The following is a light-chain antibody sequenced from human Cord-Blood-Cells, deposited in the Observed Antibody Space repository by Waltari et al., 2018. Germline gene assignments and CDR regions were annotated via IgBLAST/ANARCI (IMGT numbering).Light chain of an antibody. CDR1: QSISSY. J-gene: IGKJ4*01. CDR3: QQSYSTPLT. V-gene: IGKV1-39*01. Sequence: IQMTQSPSSLSASVGARITITCRASQSISSYLNWYQKKTGKAPKLLIYAAASLQSGVPSRFSGSVSGTDFTLTISSLQPEDFATYYCQQSYSTPLTFGGGTKVEIK. CDR2: AAA.